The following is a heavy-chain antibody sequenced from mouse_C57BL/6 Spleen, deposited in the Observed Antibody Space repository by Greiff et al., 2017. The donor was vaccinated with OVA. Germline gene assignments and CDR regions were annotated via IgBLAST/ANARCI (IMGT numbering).Heavy chain of an antibody. V-gene: IGHV1-50*01. J-gene: IGHJ3*01. CDR1: GYTFTSYW. Sequence: VQLQQPGAELVKPGASVKLSCKASGYTFTSYWMQWVKQRPGQGLEWIGEIDPSDSYTNYNQKFKGKATLTVDTSSSTAYMQLSRLTSEDSAVYYCARAATVVASRAWFAYWGQGTLVTVSA. CDR3: ARAATVVASRAWFAY. D-gene: IGHD1-1*01. CDR2: IDPSDSYT.